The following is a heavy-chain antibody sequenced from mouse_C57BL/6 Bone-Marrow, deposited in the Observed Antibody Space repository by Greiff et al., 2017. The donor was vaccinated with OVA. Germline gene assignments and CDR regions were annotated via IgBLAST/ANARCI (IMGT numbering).Heavy chain of an antibody. CDR3: TRWDPYGSSWGFAY. CDR1: GYTFTDYE. V-gene: IGHV1-15*01. Sequence: VQRVESGAELVRPGASVTLSCKASGYTFTDYEMHWVKQTPVHGLEWIGAIDPETGGTAYNQKFKGKAILTADKSSSTAYMELRSLTSEDSAVYYCTRWDPYGSSWGFAYWGQGTLVTVSA. D-gene: IGHD1-1*01. J-gene: IGHJ3*01. CDR2: IDPETGGT.